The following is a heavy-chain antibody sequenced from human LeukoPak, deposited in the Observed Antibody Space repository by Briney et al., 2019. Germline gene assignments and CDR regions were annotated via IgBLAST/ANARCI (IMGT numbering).Heavy chain of an antibody. CDR2: IYNGDYT. CDR1: GFTVSTNY. J-gene: IGHJ4*02. V-gene: IGHV3-53*04. Sequence: GGSLRLSCAASGFTVSTNYMSWVRQAPGKGLDWVSVIYNGDYTYYADSVKGRFTISKHNSKNTVFLQMNSLRAEDTAVYYRARVGSYSNYGFGDYWGQGTLVTVSS. D-gene: IGHD4-11*01. CDR3: ARVGSYSNYGFGDY.